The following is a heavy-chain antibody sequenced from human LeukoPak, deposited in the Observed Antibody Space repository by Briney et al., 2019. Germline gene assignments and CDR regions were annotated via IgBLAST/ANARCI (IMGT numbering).Heavy chain of an antibody. V-gene: IGHV3-23*01. CDR1: GFTFSSYA. Sequence: PGGSLRLSCAASGFTFSSYAISWVRQVPGKGLEWVSAISGSGGSTYYADSVKGRFTISRDNSKNTLYLQVNSLRAEDTAVYYCAKVSDYSYYYFMDVWGKGTTVTVSS. CDR3: AKVSDYSYYYFMDV. J-gene: IGHJ6*03. CDR2: ISGSGGST.